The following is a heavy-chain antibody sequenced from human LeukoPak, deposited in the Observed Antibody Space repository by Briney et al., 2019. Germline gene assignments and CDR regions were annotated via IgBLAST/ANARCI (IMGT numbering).Heavy chain of an antibody. Sequence: GGSLGLSCAASEFMFSSYAMHWVRQAPGKGLEWMAVISYDGSDKYYADSVKGRFTISRDNSKNTLYLQMNSLRPEDTAVYFCARGKLMGCSSAWDETRIDYWGQGTLVTVSS. J-gene: IGHJ4*02. CDR2: ISYDGSDK. V-gene: IGHV3-30*04. CDR1: EFMFSSYA. D-gene: IGHD6-19*01. CDR3: ARGKLMGCSSAWDETRIDY.